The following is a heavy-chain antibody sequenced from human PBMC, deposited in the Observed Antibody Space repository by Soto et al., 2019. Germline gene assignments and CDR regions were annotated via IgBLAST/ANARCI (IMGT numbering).Heavy chain of an antibody. V-gene: IGHV1-69*06. J-gene: IGHJ4*02. Sequence: SVKVSCKASGGTFSNYVVNCVRQAPGQGLEWMGRIIPISGAANYAQKFQGRVTITADKSTSTSYMELSSLKSEDTGVYYCVTVLPHANSWFDYWGQGTPVTVSS. CDR2: IIPISGAA. D-gene: IGHD2-2*01. CDR1: GGTFSNYV. CDR3: VTVLPHANSWFDY.